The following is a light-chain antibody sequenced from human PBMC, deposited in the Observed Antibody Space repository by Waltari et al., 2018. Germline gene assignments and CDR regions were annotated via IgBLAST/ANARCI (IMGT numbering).Light chain of an antibody. CDR3: QRADSFPWT. CDR1: QGISSW. CDR2: TAS. J-gene: IGKJ1*01. Sequence: DIQMTQSPSSVSASVGDRVTITCRASQGISSWLAWYQQQPGKAPKLLIYTASNLQSEGPSRFSGSGSGTDFTLTISSLQPEDFATYYCQRADSFPWTFGQGTKVEIK. V-gene: IGKV1-12*01.